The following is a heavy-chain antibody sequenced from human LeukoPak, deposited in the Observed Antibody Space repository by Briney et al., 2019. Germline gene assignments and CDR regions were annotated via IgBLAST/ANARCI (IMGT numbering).Heavy chain of an antibody. Sequence: GASVKVSCKASGYTFTSYDINWVRQATGQGLEWMGWMNPNSGNTGYAQKFQGRVTMTRDTSTSTVYMELSSLRSEDTAVYYCARDGDTSWSVAGTEKGYGMDVWGQGTTVTVSS. CDR3: ARDGDTSWSVAGTEKGYGMDV. CDR1: GYTFTSYD. CDR2: MNPNSGNT. J-gene: IGHJ6*02. D-gene: IGHD6-19*01. V-gene: IGHV1-8*01.